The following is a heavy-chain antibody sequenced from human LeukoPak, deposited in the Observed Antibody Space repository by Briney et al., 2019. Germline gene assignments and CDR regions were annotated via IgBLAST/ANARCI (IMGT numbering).Heavy chain of an antibody. CDR2: ISGSGGST. Sequence: GGSLRLSCAASGFTFSSYAMSWVRQAPGKGLEWVSAISGSGGSTYYADSVKGRFTISRDNSKNTLYLQMNSLGAEDTAVYYCAKSFGRITMIRGSNYFDYWGQGTLVTVSS. D-gene: IGHD3-10*01. V-gene: IGHV3-23*01. J-gene: IGHJ4*02. CDR1: GFTFSSYA. CDR3: AKSFGRITMIRGSNYFDY.